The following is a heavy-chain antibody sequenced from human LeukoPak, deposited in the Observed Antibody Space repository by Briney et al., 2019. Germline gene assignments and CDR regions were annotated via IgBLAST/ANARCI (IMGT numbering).Heavy chain of an antibody. D-gene: IGHD6-19*01. CDR1: GFTFGSYA. V-gene: IGHV3-23*01. J-gene: IGHJ5*02. CDR2: ISGSGGST. CDR3: ARVQVAGKGDWFDP. Sequence: PGGSLRLSCAASGFTFGSYAMSWVRQAPGKGLEWVSAISGSGGSTYYADSVKGRFTISRDNAKNSLYLQMNSLRAEDTAVYYCARVQVAGKGDWFDPWGQGTLVTVSS.